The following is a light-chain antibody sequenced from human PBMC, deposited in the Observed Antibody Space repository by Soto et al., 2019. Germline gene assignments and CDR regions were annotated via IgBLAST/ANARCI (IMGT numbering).Light chain of an antibody. Sequence: EIVLTQSRDTLSVSPGERPTVSCRPSQSVSSSYLAWYQQKPGQAPRLLIYGASTRATGIPARFSGSGSGTEFTLTISSLQSEDFAVYYCQQYNNWPLWTFGQGTKVDI. V-gene: IGKV3-15*01. CDR3: QQYNNWPLWT. CDR1: QSVSSSY. J-gene: IGKJ1*01. CDR2: GAS.